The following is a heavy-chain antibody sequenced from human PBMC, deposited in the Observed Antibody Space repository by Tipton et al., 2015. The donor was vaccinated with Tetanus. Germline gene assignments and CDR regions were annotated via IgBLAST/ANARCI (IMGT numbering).Heavy chain of an antibody. J-gene: IGHJ6*02. CDR1: GYNFSSYD. Sequence: QSGAEVKKPGASVTVSCKASGYNFSSYDVNWVRQATGQGLEWMGWMTPKNGDTGYAQNFQGRLTMTRNTSISTAYMELSSLRSEDTAVYYCARVQEQRIYYYGMDVWGQGTTVTVSS. V-gene: IGHV1-8*01. CDR2: MTPKNGDT. CDR3: ARVQEQRIYYYGMDV. D-gene: IGHD6-25*01.